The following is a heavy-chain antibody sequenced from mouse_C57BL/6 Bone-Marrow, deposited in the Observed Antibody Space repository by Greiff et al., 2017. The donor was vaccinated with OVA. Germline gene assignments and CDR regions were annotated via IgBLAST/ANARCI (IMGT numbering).Heavy chain of an antibody. V-gene: IGHV1-80*01. J-gene: IGHJ1*03. CDR1: GYAFSSYW. Sequence: VQLQESGAELVKPGASVKISCKASGYAFSSYWMNWVKQRPGKGLEWIGQIYPGDGDTNYNGKFKGKATLTADKSSSTAYMQLSSLTSEDSAVYFCAREPPYWYVDVWGTGTTVTVSS. CDR2: IYPGDGDT. CDR3: AREPPYWYVDV.